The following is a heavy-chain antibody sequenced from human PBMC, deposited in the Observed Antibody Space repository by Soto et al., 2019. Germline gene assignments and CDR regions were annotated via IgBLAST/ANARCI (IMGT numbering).Heavy chain of an antibody. CDR1: GFTVSNNH. D-gene: IGHD3-16*01. CDR3: AGRLTTAASLDY. V-gene: IGHV3-53*01. Sequence: VQLVESGGGLIQPGGSLRLSCAASGFTVSNNHMTWVRQAAGKGLELVSFVHGGGSTSYADSVKGRFTISRDNSKNTLYLQRDSLRAEDTAIYYCAGRLTTAASLDYWGRGTLVTVSS. J-gene: IGHJ4*02. CDR2: VHGGGST.